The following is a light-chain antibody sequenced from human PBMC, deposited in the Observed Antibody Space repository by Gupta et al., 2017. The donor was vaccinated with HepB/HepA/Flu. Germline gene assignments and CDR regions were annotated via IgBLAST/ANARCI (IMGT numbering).Light chain of an antibody. CDR1: QSVSSY. V-gene: IGKV3-11*01. J-gene: IGKJ3*01. Sequence: IALPQFPAKLPLSPGERATLSCRASQSVSSYLAWYQQKPGQAPRLLIYEASNRATGIPARFSGSVSGSDFTLTICGLEPEDFAVYYCQQRRNWPLTFGPGTKVDIK. CDR3: QQRRNWPLT. CDR2: EAS.